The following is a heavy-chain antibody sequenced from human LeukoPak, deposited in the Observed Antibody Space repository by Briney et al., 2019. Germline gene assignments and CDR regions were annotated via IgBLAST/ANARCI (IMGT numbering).Heavy chain of an antibody. V-gene: IGHV3-23*01. Sequence: GGSLRLSCAASGFTFSSYAMSWVRQAPGKGLEWVSAISGSGGSTYYADSVKGRFTISRDNSKNTLYLQMNSLRAEDTAVYYCAKERPEYQLSHIAVAGNEYFQHWGQGTLVTVSS. CDR3: AKERPEYQLSHIAVAGNEYFQH. CDR2: ISGSGGST. J-gene: IGHJ1*01. CDR1: GFTFSSYA. D-gene: IGHD6-19*01.